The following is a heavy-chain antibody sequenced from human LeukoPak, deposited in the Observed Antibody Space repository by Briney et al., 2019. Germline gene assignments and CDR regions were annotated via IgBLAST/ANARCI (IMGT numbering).Heavy chain of an antibody. V-gene: IGHV3-53*01. J-gene: IGHJ4*02. Sequence: VGSLRLSCAASGFTVSSNSMSWVRQAPGKGLEWVSFIYSDNTHYSDSVKGRFTISRDNSKNTLYLQMNSLRAEDTAVYYCARRAGAYSHPYDYWGQGTLVTVSS. CDR2: IYSDNT. D-gene: IGHD4/OR15-4a*01. CDR1: GFTVSSNS. CDR3: ARRAGAYSHPYDY.